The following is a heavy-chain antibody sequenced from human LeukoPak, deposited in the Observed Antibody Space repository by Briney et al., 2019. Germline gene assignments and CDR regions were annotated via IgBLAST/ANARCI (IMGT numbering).Heavy chain of an antibody. V-gene: IGHV3-23*01. CDR3: AKDRFYSGSPRAFDI. CDR1: GFTFKNYG. D-gene: IGHD1-26*01. Sequence: GGSLRLSCAASGFTFKNYGMSWVRQAPGKGLEWVSAISGSGGSTYYADSVKGRFSISRDNSKNTMDLQMNSLRAEDTAVYYCAKDRFYSGSPRAFDIWGQGTMVTVSS. J-gene: IGHJ3*02. CDR2: ISGSGGST.